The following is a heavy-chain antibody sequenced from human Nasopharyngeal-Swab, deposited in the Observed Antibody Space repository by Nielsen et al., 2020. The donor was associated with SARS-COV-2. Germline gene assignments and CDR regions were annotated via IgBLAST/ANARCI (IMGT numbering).Heavy chain of an antibody. CDR3: ARESCSEGNCYWGDYFDY. CDR2: PRGTRFCGTT. CDR1: GFTFGDYG. Sequence: GESLKISCAASGFTFGDYGMTWVRQAPGKGLEWLGFPRGTRFCGTTEYAASVKGRFTISRDDSKSIVYLQINSLKAEDTAVYSCARESCSEGNCYWGDYFDYWGQGTLVTVSS. J-gene: IGHJ4*02. V-gene: IGHV3-49*04. D-gene: IGHD2-15*01.